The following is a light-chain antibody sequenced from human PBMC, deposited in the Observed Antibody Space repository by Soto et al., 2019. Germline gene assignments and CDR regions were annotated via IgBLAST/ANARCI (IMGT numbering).Light chain of an antibody. J-gene: IGKJ4*01. CDR1: QSVTSSY. CDR2: GAS. V-gene: IGKV3-20*01. CDR3: QQYGSSPLT. Sequence: EIVLTQSPGTLSLSPGERATLSCRASQSVTSSYLAWYQQQPGQAPRLLLYGASSRATGIPDRFSGVGSGTDFTLTISRLEPEDFAVYYCQQYGSSPLTFGGGTKVEI.